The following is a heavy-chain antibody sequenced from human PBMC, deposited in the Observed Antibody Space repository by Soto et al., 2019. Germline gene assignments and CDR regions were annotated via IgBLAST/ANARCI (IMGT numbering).Heavy chain of an antibody. J-gene: IGHJ6*02. V-gene: IGHV1-18*01. D-gene: IGHD3-22*01. Sequence: GASVKVSCKASGYTFTSYGISWVRQAPGHGHEWMGWISAYNGNTNYAQKLQGRVTTTTDTSTSTAYMERRSLRSDDTAVYYCPLGDSSGYYYYYYGMDVWGQGTTVTVSS. CDR2: ISAYNGNT. CDR3: PLGDSSGYYYYYYGMDV. CDR1: GYTFTSYG.